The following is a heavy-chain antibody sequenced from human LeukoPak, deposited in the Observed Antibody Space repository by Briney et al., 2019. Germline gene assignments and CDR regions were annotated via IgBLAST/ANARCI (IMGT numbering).Heavy chain of an antibody. V-gene: IGHV5-51*01. D-gene: IGHD5-24*01. J-gene: IGHJ4*02. CDR3: ARASRDGYSKNFDH. CDR2: IYPGGSET. Sequence: GESLKISCKGLGYDFSTYWNAWVRQRPGKGLEWMGIIYPGGSETRYDPSFQGQVTISADRSTSTAYLQWSSLRASDTAMYYCARASRDGYSKNFDHWGQGTLVTVSS. CDR1: GYDFSTYW.